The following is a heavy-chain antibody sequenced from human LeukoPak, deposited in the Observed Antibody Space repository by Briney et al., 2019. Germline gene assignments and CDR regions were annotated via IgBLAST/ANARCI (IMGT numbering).Heavy chain of an antibody. CDR3: ARVGSGGAWFDF. CDR2: VYATGTT. Sequence: SETLSLTCTDSSGSLTGYYWSWIRQPPGKGLEWIAYVYATGTTNYNPSLKTRATISMDTSKNQLSLTLTSVTAADTAVYYCARVGSGGAWFDFWGQGTLVSVSS. J-gene: IGHJ4*02. CDR1: SGSLTGYY. V-gene: IGHV4-59*01. D-gene: IGHD6-19*01.